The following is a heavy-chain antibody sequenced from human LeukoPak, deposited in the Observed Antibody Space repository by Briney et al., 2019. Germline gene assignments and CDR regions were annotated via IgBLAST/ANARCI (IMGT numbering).Heavy chain of an antibody. Sequence: SETLSLTCAVYGGSFSGYYWSWIRQPPGKGLEWIGEINHSGSTNYNPSLKSRVTISVDTSKNQFSLKLSSVTAADTAVYYCARVDFWSGLIDYWGQGTLVTVSS. V-gene: IGHV4-34*01. D-gene: IGHD3-3*01. J-gene: IGHJ4*02. CDR1: GGSFSGYY. CDR3: ARVDFWSGLIDY. CDR2: INHSGST.